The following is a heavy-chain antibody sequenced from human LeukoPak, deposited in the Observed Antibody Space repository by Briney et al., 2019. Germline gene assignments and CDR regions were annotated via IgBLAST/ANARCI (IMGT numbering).Heavy chain of an antibody. Sequence: GGSLRLSCAASGSTFSSYGTHWVRQAPGKGLEWVAVISYDGSNKYYADSVKGRFTISRNNSKNTLYLQMNSLRAEDTAVYYCAKDRGYCSGGSCSHFDYWGQGTLVTVSS. V-gene: IGHV3-30*18. CDR1: GSTFSSYG. J-gene: IGHJ4*02. CDR2: ISYDGSNK. CDR3: AKDRGYCSGGSCSHFDY. D-gene: IGHD2-15*01.